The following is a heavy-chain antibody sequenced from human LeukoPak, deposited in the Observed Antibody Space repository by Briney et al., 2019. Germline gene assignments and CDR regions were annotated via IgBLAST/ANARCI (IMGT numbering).Heavy chain of an antibody. J-gene: IGHJ4*02. CDR1: GGSISSYY. Sequence: SETLSLTCTVSGGSISSYYWSWIRQPPGKGLEWIGYIYYSGSTNYNPSLKSRVTISVDTSKNQFSLKLSSVTAADTAVYYCASVGWDRRLYYWGQGTLVTVSS. D-gene: IGHD1-26*01. CDR2: IYYSGST. V-gene: IGHV4-59*01. CDR3: ASVGWDRRLYY.